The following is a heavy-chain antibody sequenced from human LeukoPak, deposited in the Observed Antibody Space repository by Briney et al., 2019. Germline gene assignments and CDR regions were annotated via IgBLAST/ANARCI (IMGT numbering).Heavy chain of an antibody. D-gene: IGHD2-15*01. CDR3: ARVRSGGSCYSVPCPFDP. CDR1: GYTFTSYD. Sequence: ASVKVSCKASGYTFTSYDINWVRQATGQRLEWMGWMNPNSGNTGYAQKFQGRVTMTRNTSISTAYMELSSLRSEDTAVYYCARVRSGGSCYSVPCPFDPWGQGTLVTVSS. V-gene: IGHV1-8*01. CDR2: MNPNSGNT. J-gene: IGHJ5*02.